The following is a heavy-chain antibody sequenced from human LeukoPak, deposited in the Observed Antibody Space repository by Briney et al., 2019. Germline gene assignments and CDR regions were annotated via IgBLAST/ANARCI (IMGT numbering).Heavy chain of an antibody. CDR1: GGSISSSSYC. J-gene: IGHJ6*02. CDR2: IYFRRST. D-gene: IGHD4-17*01. Sequence: SETLSLTCTVSGGSISSSSYCCGWVRQPPGEGLGWNGSIYFRRSTYYNPSNNSRLTISVDTPKNQFSLKLSSVTAADTAVYYCARQDYGGNSVRGSYYYYGMDVWGQGTTVTVSS. V-gene: IGHV4-39*01. CDR3: ARQDYGGNSVRGSYYYYGMDV.